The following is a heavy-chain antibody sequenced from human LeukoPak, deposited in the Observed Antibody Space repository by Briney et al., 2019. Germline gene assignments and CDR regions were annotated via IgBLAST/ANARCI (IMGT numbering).Heavy chain of an antibody. CDR2: IYPGDSDT. V-gene: IGHV5-51*01. D-gene: IGHD3-3*01. CDR3: ARQLPKTYYDFWSGYEGGFDY. CDR1: GYILTSYW. J-gene: IGHJ4*02. Sequence: PGGSLQISCKGSGYILTSYWIGWGRQLPGKGLEWMGIIYPGDSDTRYSPSFQGQVTISADKSISTAYLQWSSLKASDTAMYYCARQLPKTYYDFWSGYEGGFDYWGQGTLVTVSS.